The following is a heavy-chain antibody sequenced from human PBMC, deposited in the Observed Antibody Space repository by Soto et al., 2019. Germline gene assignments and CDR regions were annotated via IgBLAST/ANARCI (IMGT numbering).Heavy chain of an antibody. CDR2: IWYDGSNK. V-gene: IGHV3-33*01. J-gene: IGHJ3*02. D-gene: IGHD2-15*01. Sequence: GGSLRLSCAASGFTFSSYGMHWVRQAPGKGLEWVAVIWYDGSNKYYADSVKGRFTISRDNSKNTLYLQMNSLRAEDTAVYYCATTGPRWRLDAFDIWGQGTMVTVSS. CDR1: GFTFSSYG. CDR3: ATTGPRWRLDAFDI.